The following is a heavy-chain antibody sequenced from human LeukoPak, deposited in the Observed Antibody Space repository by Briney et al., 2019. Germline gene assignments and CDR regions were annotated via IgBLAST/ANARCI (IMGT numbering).Heavy chain of an antibody. J-gene: IGHJ4*02. CDR2: IWHDGSYK. V-gene: IGHV3-33*06. CDR1: GFIFSSFG. Sequence: GGSLRLSCAASGFIFSSFGMHWVRQAPGKGLEWVAVIWHDGSYKYYLDSVKGRFTISRDNAKNTLYLQMNNLRVEDTAVYYCAKDRVRERGYCSGGSCSPTKRFDYWGQGTLVTVSS. D-gene: IGHD2-15*01. CDR3: AKDRVRERGYCSGGSCSPTKRFDY.